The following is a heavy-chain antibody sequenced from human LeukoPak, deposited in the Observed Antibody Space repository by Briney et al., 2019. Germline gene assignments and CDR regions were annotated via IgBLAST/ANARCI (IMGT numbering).Heavy chain of an antibody. CDR3: ASGSGWHIDY. CDR2: ISSSGSTI. D-gene: IGHD6-19*01. Sequence: GGALRLSCAASGFTFSSYEMNWLRQAPGKGLEWVSYISSSGSTIYYADSVKGRFTISRDNAKNSLYLQMNSLRAEDTAVYYCASGSGWHIDYWGQGTLVTGSS. V-gene: IGHV3-48*03. CDR1: GFTFSSYE. J-gene: IGHJ4*02.